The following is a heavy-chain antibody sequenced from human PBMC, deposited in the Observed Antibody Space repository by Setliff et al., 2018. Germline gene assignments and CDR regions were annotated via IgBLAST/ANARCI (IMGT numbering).Heavy chain of an antibody. V-gene: IGHV1-2*02. CDR2: FNPNSGGT. CDR1: GYTFTGYY. D-gene: IGHD6-19*01. J-gene: IGHJ3*02. CDR3: ARGREWLVRVDI. Sequence: ASVKVSCKASGYTFTGYYMHWVRQAPGQGLEWMGWFNPNSGGTNYAQKFQGRVTMTRDTSISTAYMELSRLRSDDTAVYYCARGREWLVRVDIWGQGTMVTVSS.